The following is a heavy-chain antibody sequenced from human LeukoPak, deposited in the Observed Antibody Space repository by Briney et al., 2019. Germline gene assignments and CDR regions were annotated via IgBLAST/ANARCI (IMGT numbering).Heavy chain of an antibody. D-gene: IGHD3-22*01. V-gene: IGHV3-23*01. CDR1: GFTFSSYW. CDR3: AKDRPNYYGSNGHYYRRDGDY. Sequence: PGGSLRLSCAASGFTFSSYWMHWVRQAPGKGLVRVSSITSAGENTFYTGSVKGRFTISRDNSRNTLYLQMNSLRAEDTAIYYCAKDRPNYYGSNGHYYRRDGDYWGQGTLITVSS. CDR2: ITSAGENT. J-gene: IGHJ4*02.